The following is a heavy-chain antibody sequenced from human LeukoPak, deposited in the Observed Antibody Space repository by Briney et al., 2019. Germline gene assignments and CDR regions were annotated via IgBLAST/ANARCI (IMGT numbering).Heavy chain of an antibody. Sequence: GGSLRLSCAASGFTFSNYAMTWVRQAPGKGLERVSAISGRDGSTYYSDSVTGRFTISRDNSKNTLYLQMTSLRTDDTAVYYCAKDGYAFWSAYQIDLWGQGTLVTVSS. CDR1: GFTFSNYA. CDR3: AKDGYAFWSAYQIDL. D-gene: IGHD3-3*01. V-gene: IGHV3-23*01. CDR2: ISGRDGST. J-gene: IGHJ5*02.